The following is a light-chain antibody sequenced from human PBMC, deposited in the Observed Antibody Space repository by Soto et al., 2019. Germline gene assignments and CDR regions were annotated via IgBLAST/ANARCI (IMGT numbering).Light chain of an antibody. CDR3: QQYGGSPLT. CDR2: GAS. V-gene: IGKV3-20*01. CDR1: QSVSSIY. J-gene: IGKJ4*01. Sequence: EIVLTQSPGTLSLSPGERATLSCRASQSVSSIYLAWYQQKPGQAPRLLIYGASTRATGIPDRFSGSGSGTEFTLTISGLEPEDSAVYHCQQYGGSPLTFGGGTKVEIK.